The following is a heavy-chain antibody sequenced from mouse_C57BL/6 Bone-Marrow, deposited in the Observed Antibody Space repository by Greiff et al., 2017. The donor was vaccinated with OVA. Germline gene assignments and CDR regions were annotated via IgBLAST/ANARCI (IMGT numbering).Heavy chain of an antibody. V-gene: IGHV2-9-1*01. CDR2: IWTGGGT. D-gene: IGHD2-3*01. Sequence: QVQLQQSGPGLVAPSQSLSITCTVSGFSLTSYAISWVRQPPGKGLEWLGVIWTGGGTNYNSALKSRLSISKDNSKSQVFLKMNSLQTDDTARYYWARNEGWLLRWYFDVWGTGTTVTVSS. J-gene: IGHJ1*03. CDR1: GFSLTSYA. CDR3: ARNEGWLLRWYFDV.